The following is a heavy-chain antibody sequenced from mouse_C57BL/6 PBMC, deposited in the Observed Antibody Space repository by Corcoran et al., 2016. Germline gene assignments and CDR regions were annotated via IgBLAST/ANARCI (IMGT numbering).Heavy chain of an antibody. J-gene: IGHJ2*01. CDR1: GFSITSGYF. CDR2: INSDGSD. Sequence: DEQLQESGPGLVKPSQSLALTCSVTGFSITSGYFWNGIRQFPGNKLEWMGYINSDGSDNYNPSLKNRISITRDTSKNQFFLRLNSVTTEDTATYYCVRGAGYYFDYWGQGTTLTVSS. D-gene: IGHD3-3*01. V-gene: IGHV3-6*01. CDR3: VRGAGYYFDY.